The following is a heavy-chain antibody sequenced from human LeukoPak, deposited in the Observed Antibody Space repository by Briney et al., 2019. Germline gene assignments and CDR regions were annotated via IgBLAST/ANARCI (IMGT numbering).Heavy chain of an antibody. V-gene: IGHV1-69*05. CDR2: INPIFGTA. CDR1: GGTFSSYA. CDR3: ARIGSTRDWYFDY. Sequence: SVKVSCKASGGTFSSYAISWVRQAPGQGLEWMGGINPIFGTANYAQKFQGRVTITTDESTSTAYMELSSLRSEDTAVYYCARIGSTRDWYFDYWGQGTLVTVSS. J-gene: IGHJ4*02. D-gene: IGHD2-2*01.